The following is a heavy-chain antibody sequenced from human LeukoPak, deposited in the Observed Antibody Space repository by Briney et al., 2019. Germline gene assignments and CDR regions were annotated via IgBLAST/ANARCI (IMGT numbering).Heavy chain of an antibody. D-gene: IGHD6-13*01. CDR1: GFTFSIYG. Sequence: PGGSLRLSCAASGFTFSIYGMHWVRQAPGKGLEWVAVMWYDGSNKYYADSVKGRFTISRDNSKNTLYLQMNSLRAEDTAVYYCARDRVAAAGGNYFDYWGQGTLVTVSS. V-gene: IGHV3-33*01. CDR3: ARDRVAAAGGNYFDY. CDR2: MWYDGSNK. J-gene: IGHJ4*02.